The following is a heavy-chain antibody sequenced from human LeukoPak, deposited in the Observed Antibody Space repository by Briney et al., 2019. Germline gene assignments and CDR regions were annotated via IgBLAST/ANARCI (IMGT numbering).Heavy chain of an antibody. CDR2: VFYSGTT. CDR3: ARLDSGDYFFDY. J-gene: IGHJ4*02. V-gene: IGHV4-39*01. D-gene: IGHD4-17*01. CDR1: GGSISSGSYY. Sequence: PSETLSLTCTVSGGSISSGSYYWGWLRQPPGKGLEWLGTVFYSGTTYYNPSLKSRVTISVDTSKNQLSLGLSSVTAADTAVYYCARLDSGDYFFDYWGQGTLVTVSS.